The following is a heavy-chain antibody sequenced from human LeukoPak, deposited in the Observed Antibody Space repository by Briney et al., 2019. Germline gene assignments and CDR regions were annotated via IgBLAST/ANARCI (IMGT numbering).Heavy chain of an antibody. V-gene: IGHV3-21*01. D-gene: IGHD3-16*01. CDR3: GRAFPPLRTSSAGDL. Sequence: GGSLRLSCSASGFTFSDYDMNWVRQAPGKGLEWVSSISYLSSHVYYGDSVKGRFSISRDNAKDSLYLQMNSLGAEDTAIYYCGRAFPPLRTSSAGDLWGQGILVTVSS. CDR2: ISYLSSHV. CDR1: GFTFSDYD. J-gene: IGHJ4*02.